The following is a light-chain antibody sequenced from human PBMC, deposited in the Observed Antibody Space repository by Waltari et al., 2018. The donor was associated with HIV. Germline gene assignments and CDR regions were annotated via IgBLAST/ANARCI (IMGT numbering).Light chain of an antibody. V-gene: IGLV1-47*01. CDR2: GNT. J-gene: IGLJ3*02. CDR1: SSNIGNNY. Sequence: QSVLTQSPSISGTPGQRVAISCSGSSSNIGNNYVSWYQQVPGTTPKLLIFGNTQRPSGVSDRFSGSVSGTSASRAISGLRSDDEANYYCAVWDNRLSAQVFGGGTTLTVL. CDR3: AVWDNRLSAQV.